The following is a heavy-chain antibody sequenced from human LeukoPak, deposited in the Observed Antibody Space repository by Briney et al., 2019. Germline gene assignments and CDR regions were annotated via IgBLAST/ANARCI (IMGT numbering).Heavy chain of an antibody. V-gene: IGHV3-9*01. D-gene: IGHD3-22*01. CDR3: AKDTSSYYDSSGYYYGNYFDY. CDR1: GFTFDDYA. CDR2: ISWNSGSI. Sequence: GGSLRLSCAASGFTFDDYAMHWVRQAPGKGLEWVSGISWNSGSIGYADPVKGRFTISRDNAKNSLYLQMNSLRAEDTALYYCAKDTSSYYDSSGYYYGNYFDYWGQGTLVTVSS. J-gene: IGHJ4*02.